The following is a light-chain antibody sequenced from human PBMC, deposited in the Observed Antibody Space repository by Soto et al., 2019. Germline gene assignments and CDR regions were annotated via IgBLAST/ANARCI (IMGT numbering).Light chain of an antibody. J-gene: IGLJ1*01. CDR2: DVS. CDR1: SSDVGAYNS. CDR3: CSYAGSYTFV. Sequence: QSALAQPASVSGSPGQSITISCTGTSSDVGAYNSVSWYQQYPGKAPKIMVYDVSKRPSGVPDRFSGSKSDNTASLTISGLQAEGEADYYCCSYAGSYTFVFGIGTKVTVL. V-gene: IGLV2-11*01.